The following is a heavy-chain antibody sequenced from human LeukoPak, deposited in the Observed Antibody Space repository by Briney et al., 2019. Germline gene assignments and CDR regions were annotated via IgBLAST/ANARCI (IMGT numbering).Heavy chain of an antibody. Sequence: GASVTVSCKASGYTFTTYPINWVRQAPGQGLEWMGWIDTNTGSPTYAQGLTGRFVFSLDTSVSTAYLQISSLKAEDIAVYYCARVVRGSSVYRYYFDYWGQGTLVTVSS. CDR3: ARVVRGSSVYRYYFDY. CDR2: IDTNTGSP. V-gene: IGHV7-4-1*02. D-gene: IGHD3-22*01. CDR1: GYTFTTYP. J-gene: IGHJ4*02.